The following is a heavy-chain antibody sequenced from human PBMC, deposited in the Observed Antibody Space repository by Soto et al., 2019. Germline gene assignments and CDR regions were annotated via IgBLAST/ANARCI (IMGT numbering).Heavy chain of an antibody. V-gene: IGHV1-69*13. Sequence: WVSVKVSCKASGGTFSSYSISWVRQAPGQGLYWMGWVIPIFGTANYAQKFQGRVTIIADESTSTAYLELSSLRSEDPAVYYCPVAGSPYGSGLWDYYYDYGMDLWGQATTVTVSS. CDR2: VIPIFGTA. CDR3: PVAGSPYGSGLWDYYYDYGMDL. J-gene: IGHJ6*02. CDR1: GGTFSSYS. D-gene: IGHD6-19*01.